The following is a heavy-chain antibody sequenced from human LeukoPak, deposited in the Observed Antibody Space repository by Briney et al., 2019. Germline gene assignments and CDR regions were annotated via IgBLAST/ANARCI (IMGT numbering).Heavy chain of an antibody. V-gene: IGHV5-51*01. Sequence: GESLKISCKGSGYSFINFWIGWVRQMPDKGLEWMGIIYPGNSDIRYSPSFQGQVTISADKSISTAYLQWSSLKASDTAMYYCARRELYCSSTSCYSVGWFDPWGQGTLVTVSS. CDR2: IYPGNSDI. J-gene: IGHJ5*02. CDR1: GYSFINFW. CDR3: ARRELYCSSTSCYSVGWFDP. D-gene: IGHD2-2*02.